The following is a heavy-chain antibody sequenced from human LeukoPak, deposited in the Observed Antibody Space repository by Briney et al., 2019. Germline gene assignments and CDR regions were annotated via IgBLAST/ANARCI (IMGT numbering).Heavy chain of an antibody. D-gene: IGHD2-2*01. J-gene: IGHJ4*02. Sequence: GGSLRLSCAASGFTFSSYAMHWVCQAPGKGLEWVAVISYDGSNKYYADSVKGRFTISRDNSKNTLYLQMNSLRAEDTAVYYCARTHAPLVVPAASFDYWGQGTLVTVSS. V-gene: IGHV3-30-3*01. CDR2: ISYDGSNK. CDR1: GFTFSSYA. CDR3: ARTHAPLVVPAASFDY.